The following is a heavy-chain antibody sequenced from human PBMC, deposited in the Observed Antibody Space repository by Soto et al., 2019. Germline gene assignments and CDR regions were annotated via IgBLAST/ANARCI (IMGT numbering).Heavy chain of an antibody. V-gene: IGHV1-8*01. Sequence: ASVKVSCKASGYTFTSHDINWTRQATGQGLEWMGWMNPNTGHTNYAQKFQGRVTMTRDTSISTAYMELTNLRSEDTAIYYCASDMSTTWGQGTLVTVSS. J-gene: IGHJ5*02. D-gene: IGHD2-2*01. CDR3: ASDMSTT. CDR1: GYTFTSHD. CDR2: MNPNTGHT.